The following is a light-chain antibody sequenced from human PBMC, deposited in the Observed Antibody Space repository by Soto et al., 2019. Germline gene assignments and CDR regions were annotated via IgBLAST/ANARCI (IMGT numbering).Light chain of an antibody. CDR1: QGVSSD. Sequence: EIVMTQSPATLSVSPGERVTLSCRASQGVSSDLAWYQQKPGQAPRLLIYGASTRATGIPAKFSGSGSGTEFTLTISSLQSEDFAVYYCQQYRNWRTFGQGTKLEIK. V-gene: IGKV3-15*01. J-gene: IGKJ2*02. CDR2: GAS. CDR3: QQYRNWRT.